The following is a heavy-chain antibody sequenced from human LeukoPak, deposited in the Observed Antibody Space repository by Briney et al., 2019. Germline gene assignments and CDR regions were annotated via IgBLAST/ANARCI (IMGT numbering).Heavy chain of an antibody. D-gene: IGHD6-25*01. V-gene: IGHV3-7*01. CDR3: ARERTPGSGYGVDY. Sequence: GGSLRLSCAASGFTFSSHWMSWVRQAPGKGLEWVANIKKDGSEKYYVDSVKGRFTISRDNAKTSLYLQMNSLRAEDTAVYYCARERTPGSGYGVDYWGQGTVVTVSS. J-gene: IGHJ4*02. CDR2: IKKDGSEK. CDR1: GFTFSSHW.